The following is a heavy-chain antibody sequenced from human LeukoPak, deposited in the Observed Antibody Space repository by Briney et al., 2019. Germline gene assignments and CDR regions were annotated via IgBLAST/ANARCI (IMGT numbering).Heavy chain of an antibody. V-gene: IGHV4-4*07. D-gene: IGHD4-17*01. CDR3: ARTTVTESNGMDV. Sequence: SETLSLSCAVSGGSISSYYWSWIRQAAGKGLEWIGRIYTSGSTNYDPSLKSRVTMSVDTSKNQFSLKLNSLTAADTAVYSCARTTVTESNGMDVSGQGTTVTVSS. CDR1: GGSISSYY. J-gene: IGHJ6*01. CDR2: IYTSGST.